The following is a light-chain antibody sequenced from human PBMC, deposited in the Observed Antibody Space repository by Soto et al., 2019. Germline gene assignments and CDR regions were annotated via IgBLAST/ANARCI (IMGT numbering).Light chain of an antibody. CDR2: SAS. CDR1: RGIRDA. CDR3: LQHSDYPFT. Sequence: DIQMTQSPSSLSASVGDRVTITCRASRGIRDALGWYQQKSGKVPKRLIYSASSLQNGVPSRFSGRGYGTEFTLTISSLQPEDFATYFCLQHSDYPFTFGQRTRLEI. J-gene: IGKJ2*01. V-gene: IGKV1-17*01.